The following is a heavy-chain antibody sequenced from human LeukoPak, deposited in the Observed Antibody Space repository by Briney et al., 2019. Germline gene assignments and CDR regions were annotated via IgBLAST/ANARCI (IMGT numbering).Heavy chain of an antibody. J-gene: IGHJ4*02. CDR2: IIPIFGIA. V-gene: IGHV1-69*04. D-gene: IGHD6-13*01. Sequence: SVKVSCKASGGTVSRYAISWVRQAPGQGLEWMGRIIPIFGIANYAQKFQGRVTITADKSTSTAYMELSSLRSEDTAVYYCARGGEQQLVLFDYWGQETLVTVSS. CDR1: GGTVSRYA. CDR3: ARGGEQQLVLFDY.